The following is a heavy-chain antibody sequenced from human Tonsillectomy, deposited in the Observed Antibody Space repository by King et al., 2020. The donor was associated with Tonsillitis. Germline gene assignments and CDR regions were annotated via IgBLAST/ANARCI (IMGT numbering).Heavy chain of an antibody. D-gene: IGHD3-22*01. J-gene: IGHJ4*02. CDR2: NIPYFGTT. CDR1: GGTFNNSA. CDR3: ASGFYDISGYYYDFDY. Sequence: QLVQSGAEVKKTGSSVKVSCKASGGTFNNSAVSWVRQAPGQGLEWLGGNIPYFGTTPSAPKFQGRVTITADESTSTAYMELSSLRSEDTAIYYCASGFYDISGYYYDFDYWGQGTLVTVSS. V-gene: IGHV1-69*12.